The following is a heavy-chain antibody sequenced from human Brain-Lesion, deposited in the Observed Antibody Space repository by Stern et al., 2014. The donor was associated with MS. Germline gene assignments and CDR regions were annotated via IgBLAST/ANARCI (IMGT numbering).Heavy chain of an antibody. V-gene: IGHV4-61*02. J-gene: IGHJ6*02. CDR3: ARGRVVPGFQYYATDV. CDR1: GGSISSGGYY. Sequence: QVQLVESGPGLVKPSQTLSLSCTVSGGSISSGGYYWSWIRQPAGKGLEWIGRIFNSGSTSYKPSLKSRGTLSIDTSKNHVFLRLNPMTAADTAVYYCARGRVVPGFQYYATDVWGQGTTVIVSS. D-gene: IGHD2-2*01. CDR2: IFNSGST.